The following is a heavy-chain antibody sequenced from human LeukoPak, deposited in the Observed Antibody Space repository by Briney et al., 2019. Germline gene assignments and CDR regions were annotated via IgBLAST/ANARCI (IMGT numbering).Heavy chain of an antibody. V-gene: IGHV3-33*06. CDR2: IWYDGTNK. J-gene: IGHJ4*02. Sequence: GGSLRLSCAASGFTFSSYGMHWVRQAPGKGLEWVAVIWYDGTNKYYADSVKGRFTISRDNSKNTLYLQMSSLRAEDTAVYYCAKEGYSSSSPYNYYYFDYWGQGTLVTVSS. CDR1: GFTFSSYG. CDR3: AKEGYSSSSPYNYYYFDY. D-gene: IGHD6-6*01.